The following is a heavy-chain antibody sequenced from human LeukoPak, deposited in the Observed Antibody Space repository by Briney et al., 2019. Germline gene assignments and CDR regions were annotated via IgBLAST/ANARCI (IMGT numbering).Heavy chain of an antibody. Sequence: GASVKVSCKASGYTFTSYGISWVRQAPGHGLEWMGWISAYNGNTNYAQKLQGRVTMTTDTSTSTAYMELRSLRSDDTAVYYCARGPEEYNWNDGGNYFDYWGQGTLVTVSS. J-gene: IGHJ4*02. D-gene: IGHD1-1*01. V-gene: IGHV1-18*01. CDR2: ISAYNGNT. CDR3: ARGPEEYNWNDGGNYFDY. CDR1: GYTFTSYG.